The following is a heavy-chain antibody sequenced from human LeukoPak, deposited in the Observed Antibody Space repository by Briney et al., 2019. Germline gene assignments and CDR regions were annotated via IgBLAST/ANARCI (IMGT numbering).Heavy chain of an antibody. CDR2: IYYSGST. J-gene: IGHJ4*02. V-gene: IGHV4-59*01. Sequence: SETLSLTCTVSGGSISSYYWSWIRQPPGKGLEWIGYIYYSGSTNYNPSLKSRVTISVDTSKNQFSLKLSSVTAADTAVYYCARDSSRLGGFDYWGQGTLVTVSS. D-gene: IGHD1-26*01. CDR1: GGSISSYY. CDR3: ARDSSRLGGFDY.